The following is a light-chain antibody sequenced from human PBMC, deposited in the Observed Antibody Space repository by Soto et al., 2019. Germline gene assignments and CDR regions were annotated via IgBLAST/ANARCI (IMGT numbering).Light chain of an antibody. Sequence: DIPMTQSPSSLSASVGDSATITCRASQSISTYLNWYQQKPGKAPRLLIYAASSLQSGVPSRFSGSGSGTDFTLTISSLQPEDFATYYCQQSHSAPWTFGQGTKVEIK. J-gene: IGKJ1*01. V-gene: IGKV1-39*01. CDR2: AAS. CDR3: QQSHSAPWT. CDR1: QSISTY.